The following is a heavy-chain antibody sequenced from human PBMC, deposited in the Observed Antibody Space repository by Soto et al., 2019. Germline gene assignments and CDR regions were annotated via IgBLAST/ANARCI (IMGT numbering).Heavy chain of an antibody. CDR3: ARDKGYSSSSRPPYYYYYYGMDV. Sequence: GGSLRLSCAASGFTFSDYYMSWIRQAPGKGLEWVSYISSSSSYTNYADSVKGRFTISRDNAKNSLYLQMNSLRAEDTAVYYCARDKGYSSSSRPPYYYYYYGMDVWGQGTTVTVSS. CDR2: ISSSSSYT. J-gene: IGHJ6*02. D-gene: IGHD6-6*01. CDR1: GFTFSDYY. V-gene: IGHV3-11*06.